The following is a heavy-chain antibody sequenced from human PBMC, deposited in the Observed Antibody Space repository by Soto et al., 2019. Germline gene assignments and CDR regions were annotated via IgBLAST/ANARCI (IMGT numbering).Heavy chain of an antibody. D-gene: IGHD3-3*01. J-gene: IGHJ4*02. V-gene: IGHV4-30-2*01. CDR3: ARTSSSIFGYYFDH. CDR2: IYHSGST. Sequence: PSETLFLTCAVSGGSISSGTHSWSWIRQPPGRGLEWIGYIYHSGSTYYNPPLKSRVTISVDTSKRQFSLNLSSVTAADTVMYYCARTSSSIFGYYFDHWGQRALVTVS. CDR1: GGSISSGTHS.